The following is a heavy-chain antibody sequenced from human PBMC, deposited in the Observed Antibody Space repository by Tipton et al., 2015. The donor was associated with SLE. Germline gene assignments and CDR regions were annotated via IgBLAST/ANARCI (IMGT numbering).Heavy chain of an antibody. Sequence: TLSLTCTVSGGSISSHYWSWIRQPPGKGLEWIGYIYYSGSTNYNPSLKSRVTMSVDTSKNQFSLKVSSVTAADTAVYYCARPAAGSGCLDYWGQGTLVTVSS. CDR3: ARPAAGSGCLDY. D-gene: IGHD3-10*01. J-gene: IGHJ4*02. CDR1: GGSISSHY. V-gene: IGHV4-59*11. CDR2: IYYSGST.